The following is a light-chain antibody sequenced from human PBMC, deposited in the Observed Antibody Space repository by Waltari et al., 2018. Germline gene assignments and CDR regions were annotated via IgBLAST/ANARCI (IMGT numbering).Light chain of an antibody. CDR2: GAS. V-gene: IGKV3-20*01. CDR3: QHYGTSYT. J-gene: IGKJ2*01. CDR1: QSVRGTY. Sequence: EIVLTQSPGTLSLSPGEGVTLSCRASQSVRGTYLAWYQQKPCQAPRLLIYGASNRATGTPHRFSGSGSGTFFTLTITGLEPEDFAVYYCQHYGTSYTFGQGTKLEI.